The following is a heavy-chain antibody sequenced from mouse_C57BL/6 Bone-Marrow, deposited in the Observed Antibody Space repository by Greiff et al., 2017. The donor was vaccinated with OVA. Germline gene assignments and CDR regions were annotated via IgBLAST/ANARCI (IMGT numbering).Heavy chain of an antibody. CDR2: IDPSDSYT. D-gene: IGHD2-5*01. CDR1: GYTFTSYW. Sequence: VHLQQPGAELVRPGTSVKLSCTASGYTFTSYWMHWVKQRHGQGIEWIGVIDPSDSYTNYYQQFQGNATLTLNTSSSTAYMQLSRLASEDSAVNYCARRGNSRSNYSQAWFAYWGQGTLVTVSA. V-gene: IGHV1-59*01. J-gene: IGHJ3*01. CDR3: ARRGNSRSNYSQAWFAY.